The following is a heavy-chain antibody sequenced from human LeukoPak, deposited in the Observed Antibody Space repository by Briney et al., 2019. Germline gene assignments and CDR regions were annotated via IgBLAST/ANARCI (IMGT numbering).Heavy chain of an antibody. J-gene: IGHJ4*02. D-gene: IGHD6-6*01. Sequence: GGSLRLSCAASGFTFSSYWMSWVRQVPGKGLEWVANMKQDGSETHYVDSLKGRFTVSRDNAKNSLYLQMNSLRAEDTAVYYCARIGYSSSSYDYWGQGTLVTVSS. CDR1: GFTFSSYW. V-gene: IGHV3-7*01. CDR2: MKQDGSET. CDR3: ARIGYSSSSYDY.